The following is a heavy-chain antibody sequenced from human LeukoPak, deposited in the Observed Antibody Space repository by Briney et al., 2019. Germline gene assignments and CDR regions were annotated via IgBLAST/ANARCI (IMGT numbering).Heavy chain of an antibody. Sequence: GGSLRLSCAASGFTLDGYAMSWVRQAPGKGLEWVSTVSERGVITTYADSVKGRFTISRDDSKSTLFLQMNSLRAEDTAIYYCAKNLVFGVLASPFDYWGQGTLVTVSS. CDR3: AKNLVFGVLASPFDY. J-gene: IGHJ4*02. D-gene: IGHD3-3*01. CDR2: VSERGVIT. CDR1: GFTLDGYA. V-gene: IGHV3-23*01.